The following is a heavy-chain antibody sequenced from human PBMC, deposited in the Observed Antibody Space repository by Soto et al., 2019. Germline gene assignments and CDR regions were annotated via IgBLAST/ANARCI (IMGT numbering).Heavy chain of an antibody. Sequence: SETLSLTCTVSGGSISSGGYYWSWIRQHPGKGLEWIGYIYYSGSTYYNPSLKSRVTISVDTSKNQFSLKLSSVTAADTAVYYCARGRKPSLLRFGVSWFDPWGQGTLVTVSS. D-gene: IGHD3-10*01. J-gene: IGHJ5*02. CDR2: IYYSGST. V-gene: IGHV4-31*03. CDR1: GGSISSGGYY. CDR3: ARGRKPSLLRFGVSWFDP.